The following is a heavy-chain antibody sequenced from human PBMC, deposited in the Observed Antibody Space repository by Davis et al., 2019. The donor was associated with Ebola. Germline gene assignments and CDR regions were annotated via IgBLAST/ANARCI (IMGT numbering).Heavy chain of an antibody. CDR3: AKEENYYDSSGYSNYFDY. CDR1: GFTFSGSA. D-gene: IGHD3-22*01. J-gene: IGHJ4*02. V-gene: IGHV3-73*01. Sequence: GGSLRLSCAASGFTFSGSAMHWVRQASGKGLEWVGRIRSKANSYATAYAASVKGRFTISRDDSKNTAYLQMNSLRAEDTAVYYCAKEENYYDSSGYSNYFDYWGQGTLVTVSS. CDR2: IRSKANSYAT.